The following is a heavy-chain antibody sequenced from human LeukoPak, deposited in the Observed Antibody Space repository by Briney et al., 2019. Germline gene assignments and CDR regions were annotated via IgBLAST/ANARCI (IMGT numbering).Heavy chain of an antibody. Sequence: GASVKVSCKASGYTFTSYYMHWVRQAPGQGLEWMGIINPSGGSTSYAQKFQGRATMTRDTSTSTVYMELSSLRSEDTAVYYCAQGYYDSSGYYRHDAFDIWGQGTMVTVSS. CDR2: INPSGGST. CDR3: AQGYYDSSGYYRHDAFDI. V-gene: IGHV1-46*03. J-gene: IGHJ3*02. CDR1: GYTFTSYY. D-gene: IGHD3-22*01.